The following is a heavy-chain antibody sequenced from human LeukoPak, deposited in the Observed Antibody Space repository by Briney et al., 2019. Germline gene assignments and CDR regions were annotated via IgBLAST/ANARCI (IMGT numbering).Heavy chain of an antibody. CDR1: GYTFTGYY. D-gene: IGHD2-2*01. Sequence: GASVKVSCKASGYTFTGYYMHRVRQAPGQGLEWMGWINPNSGGTNYAQKFQGRVTMTRDTSISTAYMELSRLRSDDTAVYYCARAGWGIIVVVPAAIGAFDIWGQGTMVTVSS. CDR2: INPNSGGT. V-gene: IGHV1-2*02. J-gene: IGHJ3*02. CDR3: ARAGWGIIVVVPAAIGAFDI.